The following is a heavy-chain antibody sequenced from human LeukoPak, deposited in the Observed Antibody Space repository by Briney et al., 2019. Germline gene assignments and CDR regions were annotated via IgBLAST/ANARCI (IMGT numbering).Heavy chain of an antibody. D-gene: IGHD3-16*01. Sequence: GGSLRLSCVASGFTFGDAWMNWAHQAPGKGLEWVASINHNGNVNYYVDSVKGRFTISRDNAKNSLYLQMSNLRAEDTAVYFCARGGGLDVWGQGATVTVSS. CDR2: INHNGNVN. J-gene: IGHJ6*02. CDR3: ARGGGLDV. V-gene: IGHV3-7*03. CDR1: GFTFGDAW.